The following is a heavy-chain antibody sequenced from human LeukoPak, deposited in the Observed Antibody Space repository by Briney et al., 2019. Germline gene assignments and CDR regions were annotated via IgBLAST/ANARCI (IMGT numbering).Heavy chain of an antibody. J-gene: IGHJ6*03. D-gene: IGHD4-17*01. CDR3: ARVTHLTTNYYYYMDV. Sequence: PSETLSLTCTVSGGSISSSSYYWGWIRQPPGKGLEWIGSIYYSGSTYYNPSLKSRVTISVDTSKNQFSLKLSSVTAADTALYYCARVTHLTTNYYYYMDVWGKGTTVTVSS. CDR2: IYYSGST. CDR1: GGSISSSSYY. V-gene: IGHV4-39*07.